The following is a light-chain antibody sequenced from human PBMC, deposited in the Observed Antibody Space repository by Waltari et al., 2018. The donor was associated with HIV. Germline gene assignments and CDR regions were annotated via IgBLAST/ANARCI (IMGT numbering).Light chain of an antibody. Sequence: QSVLTQPPSASGTPGQRVTISCSGSSSNIGTNYIYWYPQPPGTAPKLLIYRNNQRPSGVPDRFSGSKSGTSVFLAISGLRSEDEADYYCAAWDENLSGRVVFGGGTKLTVL. CDR3: AAWDENLSGRVV. CDR1: SSNIGTNY. CDR2: RNN. V-gene: IGLV1-47*01. J-gene: IGLJ2*01.